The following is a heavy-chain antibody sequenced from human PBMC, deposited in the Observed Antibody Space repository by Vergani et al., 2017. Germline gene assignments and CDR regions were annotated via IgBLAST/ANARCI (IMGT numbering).Heavy chain of an antibody. CDR1: GYTFSNYY. CDR3: ARGDYGILTGYRY. J-gene: IGHJ4*02. Sequence: QVQVVQSGAAVKKSGASVKVSCKTSGYTFSNYYMHWARQAPGQGLEWMGIINPSGGHTNYAQKFQGRVTMTRDTSTSTVYMELSSLRSEDTAIYYCARGDYGILTGYRYWGQGTLVTVSA. D-gene: IGHD3-9*01. V-gene: IGHV1-46*03. CDR2: INPSGGHT.